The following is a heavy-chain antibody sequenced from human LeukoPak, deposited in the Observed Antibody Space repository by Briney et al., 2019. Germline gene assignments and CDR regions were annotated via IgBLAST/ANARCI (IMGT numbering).Heavy chain of an antibody. CDR3: ARGPAYCGGDCYFDY. CDR1: GYTFSGYY. CDR2: ISAYNGNT. J-gene: IGHJ4*02. V-gene: IGHV1-18*04. D-gene: IGHD2-21*02. Sequence: GASAKVSCKASGYTFSGYYMHWVRQAPGQGLEWMGWISAYNGNTNYAQKLQGRVTMTTDTSTSTAYMELRSLRSDDTAVYYCARGPAYCGGDCYFDYWGQGTLVTVPS.